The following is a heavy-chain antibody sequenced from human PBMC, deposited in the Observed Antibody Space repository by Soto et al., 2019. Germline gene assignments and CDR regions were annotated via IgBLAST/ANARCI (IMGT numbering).Heavy chain of an antibody. CDR3: ARLTVNGPDYYYNDS. D-gene: IGHD3-22*01. V-gene: IGHV4-59*08. Sequence: WETLSLTCTVCGGSISTFHWSWIRQPPGKGLEWIGYVHYSGTTDYNPSLRSRVTISMDTSKNHFSLKLRSVTAADTAVYYCARLTVNGPDYYYNDSSGQQTLVPVSS. J-gene: IGHJ5*01. CDR2: VHYSGTT. CDR1: GGSISTFH.